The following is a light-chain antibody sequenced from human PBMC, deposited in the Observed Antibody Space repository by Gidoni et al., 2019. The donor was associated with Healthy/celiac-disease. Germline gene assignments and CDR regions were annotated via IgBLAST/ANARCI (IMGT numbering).Light chain of an antibody. CDR3: QQRSNWLT. CDR2: DAS. CDR1: QSVSSY. V-gene: IGKV3-11*01. J-gene: IGKJ4*01. Sequence: EMVLTQSPATLSLSPGERATLSCRASQSVSSYLAWYQQKPGQAPRLRIYDASNRATGIPARFSGSGSGTDFTLTISSLEPEDFAVYYCQQRSNWLTFXGXTKVEIK.